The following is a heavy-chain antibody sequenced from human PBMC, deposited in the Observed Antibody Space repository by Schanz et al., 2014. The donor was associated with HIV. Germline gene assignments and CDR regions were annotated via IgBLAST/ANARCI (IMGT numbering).Heavy chain of an antibody. V-gene: IGHV4-31*02. D-gene: IGHD2-21*01. CDR3: ARSRDIVVSASSPRGGWVDP. J-gene: IGHJ5*02. Sequence: WTWIRQHPGKGLEWIGYIYYTGITYYSPSLKSRVTMSVDSSKSQFSLKLSSVTAADSGVYYCARSRDIVVSASSPRGGWVDPWGQGTLVTVSS. CDR2: IYYTGIT.